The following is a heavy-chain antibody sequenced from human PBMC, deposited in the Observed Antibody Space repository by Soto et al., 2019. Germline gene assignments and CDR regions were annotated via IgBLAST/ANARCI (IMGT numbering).Heavy chain of an antibody. CDR3: ARATGTLRSRNCDY. J-gene: IGHJ4*02. Sequence: SETLSLTCSVSGGSISTVGHYWTWIRQPPGKGLEWIGSVYHTGSTYYSKSLRSRLTMSVDTSKSQFSLRLSSVTAADTAVYYCARATGTLRSRNCDYWGQGSLVTVSS. CDR2: VYHTGST. V-gene: IGHV4-31*03. D-gene: IGHD1-1*01. CDR1: GGSISTVGHY.